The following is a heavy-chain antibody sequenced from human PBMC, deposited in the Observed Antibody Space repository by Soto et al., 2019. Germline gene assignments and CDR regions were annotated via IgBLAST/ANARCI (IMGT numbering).Heavy chain of an antibody. CDR1: GLIFSNYK. V-gene: IGHV3-74*01. J-gene: IGHJ4*02. Sequence: EVQLVESGGGLVQPGGSLRLSCAASGLIFSNYKMHWVRQAPGKGLVWVSRINTDGSIIDYADSVKGRFTVSRDNAKNTLYLQMNRLSADDTAVYYCARDTDGLHYWGQGTLVTVSS. CDR2: INTDGSII. CDR3: ARDTDGLHY.